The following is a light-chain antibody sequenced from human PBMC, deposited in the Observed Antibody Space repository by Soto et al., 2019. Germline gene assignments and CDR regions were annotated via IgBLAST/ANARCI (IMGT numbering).Light chain of an antibody. V-gene: IGKV3-15*01. Sequence: EVVMTQSPATVSVSPGEGVTLSCRASQTISNDLAWYQQKPGQAPRLLIYGASTRATGVPARFSGGRSGTEFTLTIRSLQSEYFAFYYCQQNNKWPPVTFGGGTKVEIK. CDR2: GAS. J-gene: IGKJ4*01. CDR3: QQNNKWPPVT. CDR1: QTISND.